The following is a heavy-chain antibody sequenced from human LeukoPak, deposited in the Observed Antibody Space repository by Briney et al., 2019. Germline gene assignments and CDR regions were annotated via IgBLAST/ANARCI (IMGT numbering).Heavy chain of an antibody. J-gene: IGHJ4*02. CDR2: ISRSSDKT. Sequence: GGSLRLSCAASGLSFGNNGMSWVRQAPGKGLEWVSGISRSSDKTYYADSVKGRFTVFRDNARNTLYLRLKSLRVEYTAVYYCAKSSSSSGEWGQGTLVTVSS. V-gene: IGHV3-23*01. CDR3: AKSSSSSGE. D-gene: IGHD6-6*01. CDR1: GLSFGNNG.